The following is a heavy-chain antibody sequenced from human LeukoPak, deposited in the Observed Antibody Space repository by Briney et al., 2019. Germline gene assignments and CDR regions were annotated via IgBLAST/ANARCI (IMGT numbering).Heavy chain of an antibody. J-gene: IGHJ5*02. D-gene: IGHD5-18*01. CDR1: GFTFSSYA. V-gene: IGHV3-30-3*01. CDR3: ARDGQNVDTAMVSRPNWFDP. Sequence: EAGGSLRLSCAASGFTFSSYAMHWVRQAPGKGLEWVAVISYDGSNKYYADSVKGRFTISRDNSKNTLYLQMNSLRAEDTAVYYCARDGQNVDTAMVSRPNWFDPWGQGTLVTVSS. CDR2: ISYDGSNK.